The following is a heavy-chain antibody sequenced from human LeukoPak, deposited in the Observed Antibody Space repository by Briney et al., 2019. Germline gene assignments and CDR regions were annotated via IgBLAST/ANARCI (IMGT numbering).Heavy chain of an antibody. J-gene: IGHJ4*02. Sequence: PSETLSLTCTVSGGSISSYYWSWIRQPPGKGLEWIGYIYYSGSTNYNPSLKSRVTISVDTSKNQFSLKLSSVTAADTAVYYCARAPSDGYSPYYFDYWGQGTLVTVSS. CDR3: ARAPSDGYSPYYFDY. D-gene: IGHD1-26*01. CDR1: GGSISSYY. V-gene: IGHV4-59*01. CDR2: IYYSGST.